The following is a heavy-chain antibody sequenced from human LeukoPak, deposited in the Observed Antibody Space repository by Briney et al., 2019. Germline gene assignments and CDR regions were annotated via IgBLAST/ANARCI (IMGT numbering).Heavy chain of an antibody. J-gene: IGHJ4*02. CDR3: ARDHRGVRDYFDY. D-gene: IGHD3-10*01. Sequence: GGSLRLSCAASGFTFSSYAMHWVRQAPGKGLEWVAVISYDGSNKYYADSVKGRFTISRDNSKNTLYLQMNSLRAEDTAVYYCARDHRGVRDYFDYWGQGTLVTVST. CDR1: GFTFSSYA. CDR2: ISYDGSNK. V-gene: IGHV3-30-3*01.